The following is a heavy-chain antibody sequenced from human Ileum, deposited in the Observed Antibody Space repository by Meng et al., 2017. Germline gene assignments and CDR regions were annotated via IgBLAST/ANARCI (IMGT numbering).Heavy chain of an antibody. CDR2: IHYTAGT. Sequence: VELSASAQGVVSPAVPRAIPCSCSGGSISVTTWGYWVRQPPGKGLEWLGEIHYTAGTNYNPSLKSRVTMSVDKAKNQFSLILTSVTAADTAVYYCARDPYSGGPGDYWGQGTLVTVSS. CDR1: GGSISVTTW. D-gene: IGHD1-26*01. J-gene: IGHJ4*02. CDR3: ARDPYSGGPGDY. V-gene: IGHV4-4*02.